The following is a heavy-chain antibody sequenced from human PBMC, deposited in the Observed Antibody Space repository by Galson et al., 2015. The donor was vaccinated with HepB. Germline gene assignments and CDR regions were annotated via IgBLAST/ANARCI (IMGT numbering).Heavy chain of an antibody. D-gene: IGHD3-22*01. Sequence: QSGAEVKKPGESLRISCKGSGYSFTSYWISWGRQMPGKGLKWMGRIDPSDSYPTYRPSFQGHVTISADKSISTAYLQWSSLKASDTAMYYCARHRLYYYDSSGSYWYFDLWGRGTLVTVSS. CDR1: GYSFTSYW. CDR3: ARHRLYYYDSSGSYWYFDL. V-gene: IGHV5-10-1*01. J-gene: IGHJ2*01. CDR2: IDPSDSYP.